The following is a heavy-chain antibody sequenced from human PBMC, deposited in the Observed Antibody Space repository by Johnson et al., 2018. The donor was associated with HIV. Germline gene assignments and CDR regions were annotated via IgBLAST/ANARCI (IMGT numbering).Heavy chain of an antibody. CDR3: AKDGGARGSSWYEGVFDI. CDR1: GFTFSSYG. V-gene: IGHV3-30*18. J-gene: IGHJ3*02. Sequence: QVQLVESGGGLVQPGGSLRLSCSASGFTFSSYGMHWVRHAPGKGLEWLAVISFDGSNKYYADSVKGRFTIYRANSTNTLYMQINSLRAEDTAVYYCAKDGGARGSSWYEGVFDIWGQGTMVTVSS. CDR2: ISFDGSNK. D-gene: IGHD6-13*01.